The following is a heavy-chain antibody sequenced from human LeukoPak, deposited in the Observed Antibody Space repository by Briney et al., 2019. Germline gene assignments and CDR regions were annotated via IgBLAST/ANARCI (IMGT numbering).Heavy chain of an antibody. D-gene: IGHD3-10*01. Sequence: PGGSLTLSCAASGSTFSNAWMSWVRQPPGKGLEWVGRIKSKTDAGTTDYAAPVKGRFTISRDDSKNTLYLQMNSLKTEDTAVYYCSTGQYGSGSYGFDYWGQGTLVTVSS. J-gene: IGHJ4*02. CDR3: STGQYGSGSYGFDY. CDR2: IKSKTDAGTT. V-gene: IGHV3-15*01. CDR1: GSTFSNAW.